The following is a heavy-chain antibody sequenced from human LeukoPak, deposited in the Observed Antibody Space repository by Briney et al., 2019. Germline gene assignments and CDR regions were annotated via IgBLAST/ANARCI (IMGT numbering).Heavy chain of an antibody. CDR2: ISSSSSYI. CDR3: ARSPQLDY. V-gene: IGHV3-21*01. Sequence: GGSLRLSCVASGVTFSSYSMNWVREATGKGLVWVSYISSSSSYIYYADSVKGRFTISRDNAKNSLYLQMNSLRAEDTAVYYCARSPQLDYWGKGTLVTVSS. J-gene: IGHJ4*02. CDR1: GVTFSSYS.